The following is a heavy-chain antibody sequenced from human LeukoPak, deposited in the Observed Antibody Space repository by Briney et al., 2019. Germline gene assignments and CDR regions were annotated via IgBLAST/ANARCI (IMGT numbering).Heavy chain of an antibody. CDR3: ASHPDGYDILTGYYTLGY. Sequence: GGSLRLSCAASGFTFSSYAMHWVRQAPGKGLEYVSAISSNGGSTYYANSVKGRFTISRDNSKNTLYLQMGSLRPEDMAVYYCASHPDGYDILTGYYTLGYWGQGTLVTVSS. CDR1: GFTFSSYA. D-gene: IGHD3-9*01. CDR2: ISSNGGST. V-gene: IGHV3-64*01. J-gene: IGHJ4*02.